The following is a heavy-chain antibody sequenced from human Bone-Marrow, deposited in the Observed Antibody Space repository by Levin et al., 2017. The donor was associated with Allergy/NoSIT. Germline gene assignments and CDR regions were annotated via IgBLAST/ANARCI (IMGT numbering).Heavy chain of an antibody. V-gene: IGHV5-51*01. CDR2: IYPGDSET. CDR1: GYRFTTYW. Sequence: PGESLKISCKGSGYRFTTYWIGWARQMPGKGLEWMGIIYPGDSETRYSPSFQGHVTISVDKSISTAYLQWSSLKASDTAMYYCARTFDSGYDWRTALGSWGQGTLVTVSS. J-gene: IGHJ5*02. CDR3: ARTFDSGYDWRTALGS. D-gene: IGHD5-12*01.